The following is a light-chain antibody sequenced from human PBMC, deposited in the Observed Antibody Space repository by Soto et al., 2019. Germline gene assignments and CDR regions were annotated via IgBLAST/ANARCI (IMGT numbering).Light chain of an antibody. J-gene: IGKJ1*01. CDR3: QQTYSIPGT. V-gene: IGKV1-39*01. CDR1: QDITTY. CDR2: AAS. Sequence: DIQMTQSPSSLSASEGDRVTIACRASQDITTYLNWYQQKPGKAPTLLIYAASILQSGVPSRFSGSGSGTDFTLTIDSLQSEDFAIYYCQQTYSIPGTFGQGTRVEIK.